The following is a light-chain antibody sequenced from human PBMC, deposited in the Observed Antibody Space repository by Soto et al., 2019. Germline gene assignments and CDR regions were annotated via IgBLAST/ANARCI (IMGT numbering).Light chain of an antibody. CDR2: DAS. CDR1: QNIDKF. J-gene: IGKJ5*01. CDR3: QQYDDLPIT. V-gene: IGKV1-33*01. Sequence: DIQMTQSPSSLSASVGDSVTITFQASQNIDKFLNLYQQTPGKAPKLLIDDASNLETGVPSRFSGSGFGTDFSFTISSLQPEDVGTYYCQQYDDLPITFGQGTRLEIK.